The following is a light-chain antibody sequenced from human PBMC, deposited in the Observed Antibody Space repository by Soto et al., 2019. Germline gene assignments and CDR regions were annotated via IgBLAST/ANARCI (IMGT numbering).Light chain of an antibody. Sequence: DIVMTQSPDSLAVSLGEKATINCKSSQSVFYSSTNKTLLAWLQQKPGQPPKMLIYWASNRASGVPDRFSGSGSASDFTLTISSLQAEDVAVYYCQQYYSTLWTFGQGTRVEIK. J-gene: IGKJ1*01. V-gene: IGKV4-1*01. CDR1: QSVFYSSTNKTL. CDR2: WAS. CDR3: QQYYSTLWT.